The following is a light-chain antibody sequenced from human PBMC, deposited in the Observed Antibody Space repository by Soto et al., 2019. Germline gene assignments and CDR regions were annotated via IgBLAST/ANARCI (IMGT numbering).Light chain of an antibody. CDR3: SSHTTSNTRV. Sequence: QSALTQPASVSGSPGQSIAISCTGTSSDVGAYDFVSWYQQHPDKAPKLLIYEVSNRPSGVSDRFSGSKSVNTATLTISGLRAEDEADYYCSSHTTSNTRVFGTGTKVTVL. V-gene: IGLV2-14*01. J-gene: IGLJ1*01. CDR2: EVS. CDR1: SSDVGAYDF.